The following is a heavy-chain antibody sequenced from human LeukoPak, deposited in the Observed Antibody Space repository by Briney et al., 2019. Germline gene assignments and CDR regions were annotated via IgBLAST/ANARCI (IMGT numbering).Heavy chain of an antibody. D-gene: IGHD3-22*01. CDR1: GFTFSNAW. V-gene: IGHV3-15*01. J-gene: IGHJ4*02. Sequence: GGSLRLSCAASGFTFSNAWMSWVRQAPGKGLEWVGRIKSKTDGGTTDYAAPVKGRFTISRDDSKNTLYLQMNSLKTEDTAVYYCTTDTTGQEYYYDSSGYYYGFDYWGQGTLVTVSS. CDR3: TTDTTGQEYYYDSSGYYYGFDY. CDR2: IKSKTDGGTT.